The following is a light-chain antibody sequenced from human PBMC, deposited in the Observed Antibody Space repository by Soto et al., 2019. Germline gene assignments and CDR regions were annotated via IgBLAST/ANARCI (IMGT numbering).Light chain of an antibody. CDR1: SSDVGGYNY. CDR3: RSYTSSSPPVV. J-gene: IGLJ2*01. CDR2: DVS. V-gene: IGLV2-14*01. Sequence: QSALTQPASVSGSPGQSITISCTGTSSDVGGYNYVSWYQQHPGKAPKLMIYDVSNRPSGVSNRFSGSKSGNTASLTISGLQAEDEGDYFCRSYTSSSPPVVFRRGTKLNVL.